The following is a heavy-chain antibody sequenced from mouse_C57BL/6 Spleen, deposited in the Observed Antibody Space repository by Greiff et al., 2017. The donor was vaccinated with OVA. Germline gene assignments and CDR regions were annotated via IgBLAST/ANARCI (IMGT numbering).Heavy chain of an antibody. J-gene: IGHJ4*01. CDR3: ARAEMGLRRIDAMDY. V-gene: IGHV1-69*01. D-gene: IGHD2-4*01. CDR1: GYTFTSYW. Sequence: VKLMESGAELVMPGASVKLSCKASGYTFTSYWMHWVKQRPGQGLEWIGEIDPSDSYTNYNQKFKGKSTLTVDKSSSTAYMQLSSLTSEDSAVYYCARAEMGLRRIDAMDYWGQGTSVTVPS. CDR2: IDPSDSYT.